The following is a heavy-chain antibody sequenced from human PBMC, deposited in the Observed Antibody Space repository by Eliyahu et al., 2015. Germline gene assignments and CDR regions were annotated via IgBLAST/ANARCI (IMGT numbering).Heavy chain of an antibody. J-gene: IGHJ6*02. D-gene: IGHD1/OR15-1a*01. CDR1: GGPISSSSYX. CDR2: IYYSGST. V-gene: IGHV4-39*01. CDR3: ARRPHYNWNTLRPNYYYYGMDV. Sequence: QLQLQESGPGLVKPSETLSLTCTVSGGPISSSSYXWGWIRQPPGKGLEWIGSIYYSGSTYYNPSLKSRVTISVDTSKNQFSLKLSSVTAADTAVYYCARRPHYNWNTLRPNYYYYGMDVWGQGTTVTVSS.